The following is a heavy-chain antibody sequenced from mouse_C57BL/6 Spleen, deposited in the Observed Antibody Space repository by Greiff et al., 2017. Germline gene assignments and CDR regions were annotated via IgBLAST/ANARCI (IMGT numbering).Heavy chain of an antibody. CDR3: RWSNYSYSFDY. V-gene: IGHV1-15*01. D-gene: IGHD2-5*01. CDR1: GYTFTDYE. J-gene: IGHJ2*01. CDR2: IDPETGGT. Sequence: QVQLQQSGAELVRPGASVTLSCKASGYTFTDYEMHWVKQTPVHGLEWIGAIDPETGGTAYNQKFKGKAILTADKSSSTAYMELRSLSSEDSAVYYCRWSNYSYSFDYWGQGTTLTVSS.